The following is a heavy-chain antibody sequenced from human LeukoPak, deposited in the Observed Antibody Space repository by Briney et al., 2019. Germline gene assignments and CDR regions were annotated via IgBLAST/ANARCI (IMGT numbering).Heavy chain of an antibody. V-gene: IGHV1-18*01. D-gene: IGHD3-22*01. Sequence: ASVKVSCKASGYIFTRYGIDWVRQAPGQGLEWMGWISAYNGQTDYAQTLQGRVTMTRDTSTSTAYMELKSLTSDDTAVYYCARQGVVGSGYYRDFDYWGQGTLVTVSS. CDR2: ISAYNGQT. J-gene: IGHJ4*02. CDR1: GYIFTRYG. CDR3: ARQGVVGSGYYRDFDY.